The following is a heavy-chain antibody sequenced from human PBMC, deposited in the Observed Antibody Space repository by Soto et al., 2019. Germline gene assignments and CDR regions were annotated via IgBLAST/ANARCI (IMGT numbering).Heavy chain of an antibody. D-gene: IGHD6-13*01. V-gene: IGHV1-69*13. Sequence: SVKEFFKASGGTLSSYAIRLVRQAPEQGLEWMGGIIPIFGTANYAQKFQGRVTITADESTSTAYMELSSLRSEDTAVYYCATDAKAALDPAGWFAPWGQGTMFTGSS. CDR2: IIPIFGTA. CDR3: ATDAKAALDPAGWFAP. CDR1: GGTLSSYA. J-gene: IGHJ5*02.